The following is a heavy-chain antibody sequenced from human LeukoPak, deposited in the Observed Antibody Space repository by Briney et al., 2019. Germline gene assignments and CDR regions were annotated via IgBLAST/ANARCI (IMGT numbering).Heavy chain of an antibody. Sequence: GGSLRLSCAASGFTLSNVWMNWVRQAPGRGLEWVGRIRSKTDGGTTDYAAPVKGRLTISRDDSKNTLHLQMNSLQIEDTAVYFCTTVGGYCSGGNCYRSFDYWGQGTLVTVSS. CDR3: TTVGGYCSGGNCYRSFDY. V-gene: IGHV3-15*07. CDR1: GFTLSNVW. J-gene: IGHJ4*02. CDR2: IRSKTDGGTT. D-gene: IGHD2-15*01.